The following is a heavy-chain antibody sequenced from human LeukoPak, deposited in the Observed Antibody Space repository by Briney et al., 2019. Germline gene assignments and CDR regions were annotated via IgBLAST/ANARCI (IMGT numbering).Heavy chain of an antibody. CDR2: INPDGSTT. CDR1: GFTFSTYW. D-gene: IGHD3-3*01. V-gene: IGHV3-74*01. Sequence: GGSLRLSCAASGFTFSTYWMHWVRQAPGKGLVWVSRINPDGSTTSYADSVKGRFTISRDNAKNTLYLQMNSLRAEDTAVYYCARDQSDYDFWSGYYPCFDYWGQGTLVTVSS. J-gene: IGHJ4*02. CDR3: ARDQSDYDFWSGYYPCFDY.